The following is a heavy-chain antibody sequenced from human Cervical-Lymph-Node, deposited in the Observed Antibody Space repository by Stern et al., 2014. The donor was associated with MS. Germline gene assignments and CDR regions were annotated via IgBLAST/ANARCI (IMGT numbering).Heavy chain of an antibody. CDR1: GFTFSSYG. CDR2: IWYDGSNK. CDR3: ARESSGCPDY. Sequence: VQLVESGGGVVQPGRSLRLSCAASGFTFSSYGMHWVRQAPGKGLEWVAVIWYDGSNKYYADSVKGRFTISRDNSKNTLYLQMNSLRAEDTAVYYCARESSGCPDYWGKGTLVTVSS. J-gene: IGHJ4*02. D-gene: IGHD6-19*01. V-gene: IGHV3-33*01.